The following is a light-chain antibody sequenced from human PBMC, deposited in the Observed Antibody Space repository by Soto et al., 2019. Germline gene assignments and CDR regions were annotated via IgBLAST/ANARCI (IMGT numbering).Light chain of an antibody. Sequence: QSALTQPPSASGSPGQSVTISCTGTSSDVGAYNYVSWYQQHPGKAPKLMIYEVYNRPSGIPDRFSGSKSGNTASLIVSGLQAEDEADYYCSSFAGFNNFGAFGGGTKLTVL. CDR2: EVY. CDR3: SSFAGFNNFGA. CDR1: SSDVGAYNY. V-gene: IGLV2-8*01. J-gene: IGLJ2*01.